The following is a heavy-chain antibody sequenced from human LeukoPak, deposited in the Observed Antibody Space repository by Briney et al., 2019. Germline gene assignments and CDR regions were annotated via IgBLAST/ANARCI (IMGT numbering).Heavy chain of an antibody. CDR1: GGSISTYY. CDR2: IYYSGNT. V-gene: IGHV4-59*12. Sequence: PSETLSLTCIVSGGSISTYYWSWIRQPPGKGLEWIGYIYYSGNTDYNPSLKSRVTISVDTSKNQFSLKLSSVTAADTAVYYCARDQYYYDSSGYLFDYWGQGTLVTVSS. J-gene: IGHJ4*02. D-gene: IGHD3-22*01. CDR3: ARDQYYYDSSGYLFDY.